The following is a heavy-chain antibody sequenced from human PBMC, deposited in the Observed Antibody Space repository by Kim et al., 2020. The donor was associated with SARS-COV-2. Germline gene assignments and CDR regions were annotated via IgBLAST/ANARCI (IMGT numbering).Heavy chain of an antibody. CDR2: INHGGST. CDR1: GGSLNGYY. Sequence: SETLSLTCNVYGGSLNGYYWIWIRQPPGKGLEWIGEINHGGSTTYSPSLKSRVTISLDTSKNHFSLRLSSVTAADTAVYYCAMKPGAYFDPWGQGTLVTVSS. CDR3: AMKPGAYFDP. D-gene: IGHD3-10*01. V-gene: IGHV4-34*01. J-gene: IGHJ5*01.